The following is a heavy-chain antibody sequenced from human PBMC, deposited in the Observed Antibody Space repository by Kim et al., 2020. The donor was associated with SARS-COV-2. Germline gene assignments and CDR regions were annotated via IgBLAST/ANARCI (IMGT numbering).Heavy chain of an antibody. CDR1: GYTFSTYD. CDR3: ARGPPANPYSQH. Sequence: ASVKVSCKASGYTFSTYDINWVRQATGQGLEWMGWMNPNSTNTGYAQKFQGRVTMTRNTSISTVYMELSSLRCEDTAVYYCARGPPANPYSQHWGQDTL. J-gene: IGHJ1*01. V-gene: IGHV1-8*01. CDR2: MNPNSTNT.